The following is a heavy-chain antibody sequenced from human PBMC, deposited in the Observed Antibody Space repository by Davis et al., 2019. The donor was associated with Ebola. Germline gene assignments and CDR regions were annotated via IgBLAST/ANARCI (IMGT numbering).Heavy chain of an antibody. CDR2: ISSSSSYI. CDR3: ARDMRLEGAFDY. V-gene: IGHV3-21*01. Sequence: GESLKISCVASGFTLRNYGMNWVRRAPGKGLEWVSFISSSSSYISYADSVKGRFTISRDNAKNSLYLQMNSLRAEDTAVYYCARDMRLEGAFDYWGQGTLVTVSS. CDR1: GFTLRNYG. D-gene: IGHD1-26*01. J-gene: IGHJ4*02.